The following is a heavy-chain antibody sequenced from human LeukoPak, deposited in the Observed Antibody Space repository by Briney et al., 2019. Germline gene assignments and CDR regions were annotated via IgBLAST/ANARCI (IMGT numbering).Heavy chain of an antibody. CDR2: IYPGDSDT. V-gene: IGHV5-51*01. Sequence: GESLRISCKSSGYSFPRYWIGWVRQMPGKGLEWMGIIYPGDSDTRYSPSFQGQVTISADRSTSTAYLQWSSLKASDTAMYYCARGIVGATLYYFDFWGQGTLVTVSS. J-gene: IGHJ4*02. D-gene: IGHD1-26*01. CDR3: ARGIVGATLYYFDF. CDR1: GYSFPRYW.